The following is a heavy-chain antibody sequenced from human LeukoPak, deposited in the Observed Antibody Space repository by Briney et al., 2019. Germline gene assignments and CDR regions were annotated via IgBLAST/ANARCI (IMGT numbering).Heavy chain of an antibody. CDR2: IIPIFGTA. V-gene: IGHV1-69*05. Sequence: SVKVSCKASGGTFSSYPISWVRQAPGQGLEWMGGIIPIFGTANYAQKFQGRVTITTDESTSTAYMELSSLRSEDTAVYYCARVDDSSGYYYYYMDVWGKGTTVTVSS. J-gene: IGHJ6*03. D-gene: IGHD3-22*01. CDR1: GGTFSSYP. CDR3: ARVDDSSGYYYYYMDV.